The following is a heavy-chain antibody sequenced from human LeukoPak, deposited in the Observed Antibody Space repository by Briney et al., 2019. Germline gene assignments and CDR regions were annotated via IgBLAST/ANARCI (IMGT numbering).Heavy chain of an antibody. CDR1: GFTFTDYY. Sequence: PGGSLRLSCAASGFTFTDYYMSWIRQAPGKGLEWVSYISSSSRSTTYADSVKGRFTISRDNAKNSLYLQMNSPRAEDTAVYYCSGGYDSDYFFYYGMDVWGQGTTVTVSS. V-gene: IGHV3-11*06. D-gene: IGHD5-12*01. CDR3: SGGYDSDYFFYYGMDV. J-gene: IGHJ6*02. CDR2: ISSSSRST.